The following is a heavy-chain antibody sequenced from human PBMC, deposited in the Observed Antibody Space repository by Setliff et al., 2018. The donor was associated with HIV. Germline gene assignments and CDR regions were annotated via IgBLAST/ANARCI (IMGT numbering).Heavy chain of an antibody. Sequence: SETLSLTCAVSGVSISSQYWSWIRQAPGKGLEWLGYIYYSGGTNYNSHPSLKSRVTILVDPSKNQFSLRLSSVTAADTAIYYCARRAYSPGPFWYFDIWGRGTLVTVSS. V-gene: IGHV4-59*11. CDR2: IYYSGGT. J-gene: IGHJ2*01. CDR1: GVSISSQY. D-gene: IGHD5-18*01. CDR3: ARRAYSPGPFWYFDI.